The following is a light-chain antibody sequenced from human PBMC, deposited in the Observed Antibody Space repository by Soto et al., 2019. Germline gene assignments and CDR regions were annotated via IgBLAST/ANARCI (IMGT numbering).Light chain of an antibody. CDR3: QQRSNWPQT. V-gene: IGKV3D-20*02. CDR1: QSVSSSY. J-gene: IGKJ1*01. CDR2: GAS. Sequence: EIVLTQSPGTLSXXPXXXXTXXXRASQSVSSSYLAWYQQKPGQAPRLLIYGASSRATGIPDRFSGSGSGTDFTLTISRLEPEDFAVYYCQQRSNWPQTFGQGTKVDIK.